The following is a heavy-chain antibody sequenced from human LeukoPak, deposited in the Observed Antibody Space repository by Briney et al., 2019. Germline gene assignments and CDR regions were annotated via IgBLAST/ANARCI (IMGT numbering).Heavy chain of an antibody. CDR2: IYYSGST. V-gene: IGHV4-39*07. CDR3: SRLMLTGKGTVTGGMDV. Sequence: PSETLSLTCTVSGGSISSSSYYWGWIRQPPGKGLEWIGSIYYSGSTYYNPSLKSRVTISVDTSKNQFSLKLSSVTAADTAVYYCSRLMLTGKGTVTGGMDVWGQGTTVTVSS. CDR1: GGSISSSSYY. J-gene: IGHJ6*02. D-gene: IGHD3-9*01.